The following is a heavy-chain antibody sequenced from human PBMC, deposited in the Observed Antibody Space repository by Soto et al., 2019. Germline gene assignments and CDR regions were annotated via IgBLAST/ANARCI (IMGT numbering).Heavy chain of an antibody. V-gene: IGHV4-31*03. D-gene: IGHD3-22*01. CDR2: IYYSGST. CDR1: GGSISSGCYY. CDR3: ASDRYDSSAYYIDY. Sequence: SETLSLTCTVSGGSISSGCYYWSWIRQHPGKGLEWIGYIYYSGSTYYNPSLKSRVTISVDTSKNQFSLKLSSVTAADTAVYYCASDRYDSSAYYIDYWGQGTLVTVCS. J-gene: IGHJ4*02.